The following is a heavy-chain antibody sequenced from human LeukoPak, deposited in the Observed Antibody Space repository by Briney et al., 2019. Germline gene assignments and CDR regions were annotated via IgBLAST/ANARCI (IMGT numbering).Heavy chain of an antibody. V-gene: IGHV4-59*01. J-gene: IGHJ4*02. D-gene: IGHD3-22*01. Sequence: SEPLSLTCTVSGGSISSYYWSWIRQPPGKGLEWIGYIFYSGSTNYNPSLKSRVTISVDTSKNQFSLKLSSVTAADTAVYYCARVDHYYDSSGYFLYFDYWGQGTLVTVSS. CDR1: GGSISSYY. CDR2: IFYSGST. CDR3: ARVDHYYDSSGYFLYFDY.